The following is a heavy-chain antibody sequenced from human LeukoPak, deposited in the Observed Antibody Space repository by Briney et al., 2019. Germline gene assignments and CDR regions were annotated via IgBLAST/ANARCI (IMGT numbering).Heavy chain of an antibody. CDR3: TNSFSDFWIDS. Sequence: PGGSLRLSCAASGFTFSDSAMHWVRQASGKGVEWIGRIRSKTNDYATAYTGSLRGRFTISRDDSKNMAYLQMNGLKTEDTAVYYCTNSFSDFWIDSWGRGTLVTVSS. D-gene: IGHD3-3*01. J-gene: IGHJ4*02. CDR2: IRSKTNDYAT. CDR1: GFTFSDSA. V-gene: IGHV3-73*01.